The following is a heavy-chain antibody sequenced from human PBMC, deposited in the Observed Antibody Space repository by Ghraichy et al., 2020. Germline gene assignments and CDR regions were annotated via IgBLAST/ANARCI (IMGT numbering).Heavy chain of an antibody. V-gene: IGHV3-48*01. CDR3: ARVVSHYYGSGSHPYDY. CDR1: GFTFSSYN. CDR2: ISSSRTNI. J-gene: IGHJ4*02. Sequence: ETLSLTCAASGFTFSSYNMNWVRQAPGKGLEWVSYISSSRTNIYYADSVKGRFTISRDNAKSSLFLQMNSLKVEDTAVYYCARVVSHYYGSGSHPYDYWGQGTLVTVSS. D-gene: IGHD3-10*01.